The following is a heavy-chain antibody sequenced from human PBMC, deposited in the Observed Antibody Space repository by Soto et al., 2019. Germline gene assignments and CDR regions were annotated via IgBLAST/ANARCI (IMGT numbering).Heavy chain of an antibody. V-gene: IGHV3-23*01. CDR1: GFMFND. J-gene: IGHJ3*02. CDR3: AKDRSGWGSFAI. Sequence: EVQVLESGGGLVQPGGSLRLSCSASGFMFNDINWVRQAPGKGLEWISRITGGGHTDYVNSVKGRFTISRDNSKNTGDLQMNSLRVDDTAVYHCAKDRSGWGSFAIWGQGTGVNVSS. CDR2: ITGGGHT. D-gene: IGHD3-16*01.